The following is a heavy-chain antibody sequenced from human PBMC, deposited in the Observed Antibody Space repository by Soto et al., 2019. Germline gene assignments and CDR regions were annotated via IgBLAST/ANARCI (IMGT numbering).Heavy chain of an antibody. CDR3: ASPPLGEPTNYYYGMDV. Sequence: QVQLVQSGAEVKKPGSSVKVSCTASGGTFSSYAISWVRQAPGQGLEWMGGIIPIFGTANYAQKFQGRVTITADESTSTAYMELSSLRSEDTAVYYCASPPLGEPTNYYYGMDVWGQGTTVTVSS. V-gene: IGHV1-69*01. CDR2: IIPIFGTA. D-gene: IGHD2-21*01. CDR1: GGTFSSYA. J-gene: IGHJ6*02.